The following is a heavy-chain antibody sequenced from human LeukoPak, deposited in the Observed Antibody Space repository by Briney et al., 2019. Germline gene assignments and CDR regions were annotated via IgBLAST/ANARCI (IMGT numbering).Heavy chain of an antibody. V-gene: IGHV3-53*01. CDR3: ARRAGEYSHPYDY. D-gene: IGHD4-17*01. Sequence: ETLSLTCTVSGYSISSGYYWGWVRQAPGKGLEWVSFIHSGGNTHYSDSVKGRFTISRDNSKNTLYLQMNSLRAEDTAVYYCARRAGEYSHPYDYWGQGTLVTVSS. CDR1: GYSISSGYY. CDR2: IHSGGNT. J-gene: IGHJ4*02.